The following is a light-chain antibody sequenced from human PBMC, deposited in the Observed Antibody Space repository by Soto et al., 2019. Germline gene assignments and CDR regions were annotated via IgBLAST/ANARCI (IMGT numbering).Light chain of an antibody. CDR2: DGN. CDR3: CSYVTTPEI. Sequence: QSVLAQPRSVSGSPGQLLTISCTGTSSDVDDYRYVSWYQQYPGKAPKLVIYDGNKRPSGVPDRFSGSNSGNTASLTISGLQAEDEADYYCCSYVTTPEIFGPGTKVTVL. V-gene: IGLV2-11*01. J-gene: IGLJ1*01. CDR1: SSDVDDYRY.